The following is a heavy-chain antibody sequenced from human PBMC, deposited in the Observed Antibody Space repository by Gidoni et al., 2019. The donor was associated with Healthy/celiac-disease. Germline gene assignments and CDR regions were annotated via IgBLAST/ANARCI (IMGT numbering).Heavy chain of an antibody. V-gene: IGHV3-23*01. Sequence: EVQLLESGGGLVQPGGSLRLSWAASGFTFSSYDMSWVRQAPGKGLEWVSAISGSGGSTYYADSVKGRFTISRDNSKNTLYLQMNSLRAEDTAVYYCAKDRSTMVRGVIEHWFDPWGQGTLVTVSS. CDR1: GFTFSSYD. CDR2: ISGSGGST. CDR3: AKDRSTMVRGVIEHWFDP. D-gene: IGHD3-10*01. J-gene: IGHJ5*02.